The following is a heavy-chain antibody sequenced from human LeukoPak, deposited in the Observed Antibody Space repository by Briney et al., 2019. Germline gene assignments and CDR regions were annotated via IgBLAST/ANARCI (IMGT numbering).Heavy chain of an antibody. Sequence: SETLSLTCAVYGGSFRGYYWSWIRQPPGKGLEWIGEIDHSGSTNYNPSLKSRVTISVDTSKNQFSLKLSSVTAADTAVYYCARGRGCSSTSCYYYYYGMDVWGQGTTVTVSS. CDR2: IDHSGST. J-gene: IGHJ6*02. D-gene: IGHD2-2*01. V-gene: IGHV4-34*01. CDR1: GGSFRGYY. CDR3: ARGRGCSSTSCYYYYYGMDV.